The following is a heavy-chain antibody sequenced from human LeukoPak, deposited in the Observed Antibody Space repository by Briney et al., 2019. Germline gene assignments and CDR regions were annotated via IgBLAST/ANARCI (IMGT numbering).Heavy chain of an antibody. V-gene: IGHV1-2*02. CDR3: ARDLRDRRYYYDSSGYYDY. D-gene: IGHD3-22*01. Sequence: ASVKVSCKASGYTFTGYYMQWVRQAPGQGLEWMGWINPNSGGTNYAQKFQGRVTMTRDTSISTAYMELSRLRSDDTAVSYCARDLRDRRYYYDSSGYYDYWGQGTLVTVSS. CDR2: INPNSGGT. J-gene: IGHJ4*02. CDR1: GYTFTGYY.